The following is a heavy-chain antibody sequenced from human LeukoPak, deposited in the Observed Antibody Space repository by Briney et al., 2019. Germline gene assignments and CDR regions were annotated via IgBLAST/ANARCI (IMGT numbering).Heavy chain of an antibody. CDR1: GGSINSVSYQ. D-gene: IGHD1-26*01. V-gene: IGHV4-61*02. Sequence: PSQTLSLTCTVSGGSINSVSYQWGWILQPAVKGMEWIGLSYTSGSTNYNPSLKNRATISVDTSKNKFSLKLTSVTAADTAVYYCARGRGGTYYWYDPWGQGTLVTVSS. CDR3: ARGRGGTYYWYDP. CDR2: SYTSGST. J-gene: IGHJ5*02.